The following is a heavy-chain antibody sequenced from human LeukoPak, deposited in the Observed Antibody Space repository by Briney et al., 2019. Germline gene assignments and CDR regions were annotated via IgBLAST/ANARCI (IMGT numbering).Heavy chain of an antibody. CDR3: ARDSRPYYTGSGSYYKIGRFDY. J-gene: IGHJ4*02. D-gene: IGHD3-10*01. CDR2: IIPILDIK. Sequence: SVKVSCKASGDSFSSYALSWVRQAPGQGLEWMGRIIPILDIKTYAERFQDRVTITADEDTSTVYVELSSLRSEDTALYYCARDSRPYYTGSGSYYKIGRFDYWGQGTGVTVSS. V-gene: IGHV1-69*04. CDR1: GDSFSSYA.